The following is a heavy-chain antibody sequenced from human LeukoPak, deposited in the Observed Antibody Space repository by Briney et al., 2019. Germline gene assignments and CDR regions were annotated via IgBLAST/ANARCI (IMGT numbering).Heavy chain of an antibody. D-gene: IGHD6-19*01. CDR2: IIPIFGTA. Sequence: SVKVSCKASGGTFSSYAISWVRQAPGQGLEWMGGIIPIFGTANYAQKFQGRVTMTRNTSISTAYMELSSLRSEDTAVYYCARGPYSSGWYGYWGQGTLVTVSS. V-gene: IGHV1-69*05. J-gene: IGHJ4*02. CDR1: GGTFSSYA. CDR3: ARGPYSSGWYGY.